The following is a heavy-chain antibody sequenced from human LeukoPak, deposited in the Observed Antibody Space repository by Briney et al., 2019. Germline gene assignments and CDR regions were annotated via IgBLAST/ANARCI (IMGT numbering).Heavy chain of an antibody. CDR3: ARGIRYCSSTSCYGRRYFDY. CDR1: GGSFSGYY. V-gene: IGHV4-34*01. Sequence: SETLSLTCAVYGGSFSGYYWSWIRQPPGKGLEWIGEINHSGSTNYNPSLKSRVTISVDTSKNQLSLKLSSVTAADTAVYYCARGIRYCSSTSCYGRRYFDYWGQGTLVTVSS. D-gene: IGHD2-2*01. CDR2: INHSGST. J-gene: IGHJ4*02.